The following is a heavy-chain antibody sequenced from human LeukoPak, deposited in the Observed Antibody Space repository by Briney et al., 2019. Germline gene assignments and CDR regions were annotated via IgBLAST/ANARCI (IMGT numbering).Heavy chain of an antibody. CDR2: FYYIGGT. D-gene: IGHD4-11*01. V-gene: IGHV4-39*01. CDR1: RGSISSSSYY. J-gene: IGHJ4*02. CDR3: ARILTTFDS. Sequence: KPSETLSLTCTVSRGSISSSSYYWGWIRQPPGKRLEWIGSFYYIGGTYCNPSLEGRVTISADSSKNQFSLKLTSVTAADTALYYCARILTTFDSWGQGTLVTVSS.